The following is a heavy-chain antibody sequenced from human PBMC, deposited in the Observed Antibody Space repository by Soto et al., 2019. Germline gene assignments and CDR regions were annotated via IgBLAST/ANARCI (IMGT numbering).Heavy chain of an antibody. V-gene: IGHV3-7*01. CDR2: IKQDGSEK. CDR3: ARVSYAVVAVRNYY. D-gene: IGHD2-15*01. Sequence: KGLKWVATIKQDGSEKYYVDSVKGRFTISRDNAKNSLYLQMNSLRAEDTAVYYCARVSYAVVAVRNYY. J-gene: IGHJ6*01.